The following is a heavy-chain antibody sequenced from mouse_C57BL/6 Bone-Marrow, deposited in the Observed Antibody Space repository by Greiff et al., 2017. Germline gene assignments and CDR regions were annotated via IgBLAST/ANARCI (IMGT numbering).Heavy chain of an antibody. D-gene: IGHD2-4*01. Sequence: EVQGVESGGGLVQPGGSLKLSCAASGFTFSDYYMYWVRQTPEKRLEWVAYISNGGGSTYYPDTVKGRFTISRDNAKNTLYLQMCRLKSEDTAMYYCARLDYDERTPWFAYWGQGTLVTVSA. CDR1: GFTFSDYY. V-gene: IGHV5-12*01. J-gene: IGHJ3*01. CDR3: ARLDYDERTPWFAY. CDR2: ISNGGGST.